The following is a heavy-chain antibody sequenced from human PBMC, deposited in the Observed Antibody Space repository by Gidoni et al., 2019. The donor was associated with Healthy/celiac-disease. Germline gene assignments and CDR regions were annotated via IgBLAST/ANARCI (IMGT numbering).Heavy chain of an antibody. V-gene: IGHV1-18*04. CDR3: ARDFMGSHYDFWSGYSRGYNWFDP. Sequence: QVQLVQSGAEVKKPGASVKVSCKASGYTFTSYGISWVRQAPGQGLEWMGWISAYNGNTNYAQKLQGRVTMTTDTSTSTAYMELRSLRSDDTAVYYCARDFMGSHYDFWSGYSRGYNWFDPWGQGTLVTVSS. CDR1: GYTFTSYG. D-gene: IGHD3-3*01. CDR2: ISAYNGNT. J-gene: IGHJ5*02.